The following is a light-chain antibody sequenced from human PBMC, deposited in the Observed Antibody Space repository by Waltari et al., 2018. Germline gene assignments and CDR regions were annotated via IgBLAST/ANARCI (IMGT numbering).Light chain of an antibody. J-gene: IGLJ2*01. Sequence: QSALTQPASASGTAGEGVTISCSWSGSNLGGNSVNSYQHIPGTAPKLLIHGNHQRPSGVPDRFSGSKSGTSASLVISGLQSEDEADYYCASWDDRLTGGVVFGGGTKLTVL. CDR2: GNH. CDR1: GSNLGGNS. V-gene: IGLV1-44*01. CDR3: ASWDDRLTGGVV.